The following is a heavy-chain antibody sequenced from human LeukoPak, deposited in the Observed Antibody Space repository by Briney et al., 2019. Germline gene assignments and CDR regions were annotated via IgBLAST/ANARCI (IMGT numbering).Heavy chain of an antibody. Sequence: ASVKVSCKASGYTFTSYAMHWVRQAPGQRLEWMGWINAGNGNTKYSQKFQGRVTITRDTSASTAYMELSSLRSEDTAVYYCARDGISYCSGGSCCPFVYWGQGTLVTVSS. CDR2: INAGNGNT. CDR3: ARDGISYCSGGSCCPFVY. J-gene: IGHJ4*02. D-gene: IGHD2-15*01. V-gene: IGHV1-3*01. CDR1: GYTFTSYA.